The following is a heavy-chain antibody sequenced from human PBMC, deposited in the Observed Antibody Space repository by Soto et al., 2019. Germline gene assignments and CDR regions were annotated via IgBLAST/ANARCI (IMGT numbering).Heavy chain of an antibody. V-gene: IGHV1-69*06. CDR1: GGTFSSYA. CDR3: ARGSYYYDSSGYTAWFDP. Sequence: QVQLVQSGAEVKKPGSSVKVSCKASGGTFSSYAISWVRQAPGQGLEGMGGIIPIFGTANYAQKFQGRVTITADKSTSTAYMELSSLRSEDTAVYYCARGSYYYDSSGYTAWFDPWGQGTLVTVSS. J-gene: IGHJ5*02. D-gene: IGHD3-22*01. CDR2: IIPIFGTA.